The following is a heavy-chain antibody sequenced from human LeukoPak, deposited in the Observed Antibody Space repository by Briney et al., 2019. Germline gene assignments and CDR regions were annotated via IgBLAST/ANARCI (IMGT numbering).Heavy chain of an antibody. CDR2: IISFLGIG. CDR3: ARDNGINDFWSGYYIY. CDR1: GGTYSSYA. J-gene: IGHJ4*02. D-gene: IGHD3-3*01. V-gene: IGHV1-69*04. Sequence: SVKVSCKASGGTYSSYAISWVRQAPGQGLEWKGRIISFLGIGNYAQKFQGRVTITADKYTSTVYMELSSLRSEDTAVYYCARDNGINDFWSGYYIYWGQGTLVTVSS.